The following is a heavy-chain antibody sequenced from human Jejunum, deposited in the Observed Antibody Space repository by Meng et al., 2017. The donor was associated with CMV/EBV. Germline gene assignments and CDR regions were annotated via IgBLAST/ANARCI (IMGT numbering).Heavy chain of an antibody. Sequence: FSFSTYDMHGVRQAPGRGLEWVALVRNDGSIQYHADSVKGRFTISRDNSNNTLFLQMNSLRPEDTAVYYCARDGGDLWSGYSIDYWGQGTLVTVSS. CDR2: VRNDGSIQ. V-gene: IGHV3-30*02. J-gene: IGHJ4*02. CDR3: ARDGGDLWSGYSIDY. D-gene: IGHD3-3*01. CDR1: FSFSTYD.